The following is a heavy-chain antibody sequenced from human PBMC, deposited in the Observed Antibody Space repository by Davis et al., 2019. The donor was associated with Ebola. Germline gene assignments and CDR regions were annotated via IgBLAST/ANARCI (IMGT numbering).Heavy chain of an antibody. V-gene: IGHV3-74*01. J-gene: IGHJ4*02. Sequence: GESLKISCAASGFTFSSNWMHWVRQAPGKGLVWVSRTNNDGSITSYADSVKGRFTISRDNAKNTLYLQMNSLRDEDTAVYYCARGTHYAHDYWGQGTLVTVSS. CDR3: ARGTHYAHDY. D-gene: IGHD2-2*01. CDR2: TNNDGSIT. CDR1: GFTFSSNW.